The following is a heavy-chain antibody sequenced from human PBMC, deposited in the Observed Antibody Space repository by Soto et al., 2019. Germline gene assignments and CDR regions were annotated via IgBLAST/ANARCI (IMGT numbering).Heavy chain of an antibody. Sequence: EVQLVESGGGLVQPGGSLRLSCAASGFTFSSYSMNWVRQAPGKGLEWVSYISSSGSTTFYADSVKGRFTVSRDNAKNSLYLRKNSLRDEDTAVYYCARAVVLAIVDYFHYWGQGTLVTVSS. D-gene: IGHD2-21*01. CDR1: GFTFSSYS. V-gene: IGHV3-48*02. CDR3: ARAVVLAIVDYFHY. CDR2: ISSSGSTT. J-gene: IGHJ4*02.